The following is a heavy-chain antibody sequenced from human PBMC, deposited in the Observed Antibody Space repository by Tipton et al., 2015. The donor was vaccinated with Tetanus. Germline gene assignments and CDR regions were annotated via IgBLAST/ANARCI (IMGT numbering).Heavy chain of an antibody. Sequence: TLSLTCTVSGGSMDGFYWSWIRQSAGKGLEWIGRVYRSGVTTYNPSLKSRVTMSMDASRNQFSLNLTSVTVADSAVYFCARVSRRNFYFDYWGPGAQVTVSS. CDR2: VYRSGVT. D-gene: IGHD2/OR15-2a*01. J-gene: IGHJ4*02. V-gene: IGHV4-4*07. CDR1: GGSMDGFY. CDR3: ARVSRRNFYFDY.